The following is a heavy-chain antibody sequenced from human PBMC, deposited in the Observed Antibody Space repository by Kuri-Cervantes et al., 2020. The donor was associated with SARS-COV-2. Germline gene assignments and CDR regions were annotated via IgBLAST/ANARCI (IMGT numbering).Heavy chain of an antibody. V-gene: IGHV4-39*01. CDR2: VYYDGST. D-gene: IGHD1-14*01. CDR1: GGSISSSSYY. J-gene: IGHJ6*02. CDR3: ARHPRNPGTDV. Sequence: ESLKISCTVSGGSISSSSYYWAWIRQPPGKGPEWIGSVYYDGSTYYTPSLKSRVTISVDTSKTQFSLKVSSVTAADTAVYYCARHPRNPGTDVWGQGTTVTVSS.